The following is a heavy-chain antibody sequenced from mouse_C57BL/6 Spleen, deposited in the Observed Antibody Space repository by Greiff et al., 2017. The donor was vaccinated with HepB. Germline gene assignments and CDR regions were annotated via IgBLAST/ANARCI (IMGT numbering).Heavy chain of an antibody. CDR1: GFTFSDFY. J-gene: IGHJ1*03. CDR2: SRNKANDYTT. Sequence: EVKLMESGGGLVQSGRSLRLSCATSGFTFSDFYMEWVRQAPGKGLEWIAASRNKANDYTTEYSASVKGRFIVSRDTSQSILYLQMNALRAEDTAIYYCARDATDGGYFDVWGTGTTVTVSS. CDR3: ARDATDGGYFDV. V-gene: IGHV7-1*01.